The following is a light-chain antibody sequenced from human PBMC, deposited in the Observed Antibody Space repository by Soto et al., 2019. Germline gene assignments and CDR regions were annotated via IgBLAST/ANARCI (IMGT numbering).Light chain of an antibody. V-gene: IGLV2-23*01. CDR1: SSDVGGYNY. Sequence: QSALTQPPSASGSPGQSVTISCTGTSSDVGGYNYVSWYQQHPGKAPKLMIYEGSKRPSGVSNRFSGSKSGNTASLTISGLQAEDEADYYCCSYAGSSTSYVFGTGTKLTVL. CDR2: EGS. CDR3: CSYAGSSTSYV. J-gene: IGLJ1*01.